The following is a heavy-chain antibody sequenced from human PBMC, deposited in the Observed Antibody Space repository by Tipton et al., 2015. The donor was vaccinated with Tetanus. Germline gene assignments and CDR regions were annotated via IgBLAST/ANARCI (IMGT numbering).Heavy chain of an antibody. V-gene: IGHV4-61*01. J-gene: IGHJ4*02. Sequence: TLSLTCTVSGGSVSSGSYYWSWVRQPPGKGLEYIGYILYGKSTHYNPSLKSRLSISADPAKNQFSLRLTSVTAADTAVYYCARIHDYWSGYFDFWGQGALVTVSP. CDR3: ARIHDYWSGYFDF. CDR2: ILYGKST. D-gene: IGHD3-3*01. CDR1: GGSVSSGSYY.